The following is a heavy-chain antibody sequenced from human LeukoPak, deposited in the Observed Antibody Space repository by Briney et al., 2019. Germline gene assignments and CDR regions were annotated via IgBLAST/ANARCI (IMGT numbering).Heavy chain of an antibody. D-gene: IGHD6-19*01. CDR3: ARTAGVAVAGSRQYFDQ. CDR1: GGLISSSSYY. Sequence: PSETLSLTCTVSGGLISSSSYYWGWPRQPPEKGLEWIGSFYYTGSTYYHPSLKSRATISVDTSKNQFSLNLSSVTTADTAVYYCARTAGVAVAGSRQYFDQWGQGTLVTVSS. V-gene: IGHV4-39*01. CDR2: FYYTGST. J-gene: IGHJ4*02.